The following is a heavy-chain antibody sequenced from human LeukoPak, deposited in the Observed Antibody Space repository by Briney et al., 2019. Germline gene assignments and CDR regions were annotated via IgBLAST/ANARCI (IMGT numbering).Heavy chain of an antibody. CDR1: GYTFTGYY. J-gene: IGHJ4*02. D-gene: IGHD5-24*01. V-gene: IGHV1-2*02. Sequence: ASVKVSCKASGYTFTGYYMHWVRQAPGQGLEWMGWINPNSGGTNYAQKFQGRVTMTRDTSISTAYMELSRLRSDDTAVYYCARDPSVGGYNNFDYWGQGTLVTVSS. CDR2: INPNSGGT. CDR3: ARDPSVGGYNNFDY.